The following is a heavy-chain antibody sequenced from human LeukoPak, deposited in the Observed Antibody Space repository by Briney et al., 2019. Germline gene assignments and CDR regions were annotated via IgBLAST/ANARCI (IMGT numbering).Heavy chain of an antibody. Sequence: PSETLSLTCTVSGGSISSSSYYWGWIRQPPGKGLEWIGSIYYSGSTYYNPSLKSRVTISVDTSKNQFSLKLSSVTAADTAVYYCARVRKGAPTDYWGQGTLVTVSS. CDR1: GGSISSSSYY. J-gene: IGHJ4*02. D-gene: IGHD3-16*01. CDR2: IYYSGST. V-gene: IGHV4-39*07. CDR3: ARVRKGAPTDY.